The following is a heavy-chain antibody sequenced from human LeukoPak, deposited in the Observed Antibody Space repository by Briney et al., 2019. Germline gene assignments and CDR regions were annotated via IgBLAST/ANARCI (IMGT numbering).Heavy chain of an antibody. Sequence: RGSPRLFCSASGFPFCSFAIRWVRQDPGEGPEGVSSISSSSRHIYNADSVKGRFTVCRDHARSSLYMQINSLRAEDRAAYDRSRDLGGFGDYKFLSGSDYWGQGALVTVSS. V-gene: IGHV3-21*01. CDR3: SRDLGGFGDYKFLSGSDY. J-gene: IGHJ4*02. CDR1: GFPFCSFA. CDR2: ISSSSRHI. D-gene: IGHD3-3*01.